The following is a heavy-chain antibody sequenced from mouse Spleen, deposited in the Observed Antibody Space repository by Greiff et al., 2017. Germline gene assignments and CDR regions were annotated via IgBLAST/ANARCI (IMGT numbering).Heavy chain of an antibody. CDR2: IYPGSGNT. D-gene: IGHD1-1*02. CDR1: GYSFTSYY. CDR3: ARRWEGDYFDY. V-gene: IGHV1-66*01. J-gene: IGHJ2*01. Sequence: VQLQQSGPELVKPGASVKISCKASGYSFTSYYIHWVKQRPGQGLEWIGWIYPGSGNTKYNEKFKGKATLTADTSSSTAYMQLSSLTSEDSAVYYCARRWEGDYFDYWGQGTTLTVSS.